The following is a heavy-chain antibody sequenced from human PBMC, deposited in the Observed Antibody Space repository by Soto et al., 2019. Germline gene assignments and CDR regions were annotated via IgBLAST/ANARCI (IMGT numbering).Heavy chain of an antibody. CDR1: GFTVSSNY. V-gene: IGHV3-53*01. J-gene: IGHJ1*01. Sequence: EVQLVESGGGLIQPGGSLRLSCAASGFTVSSNYMSWLRQAPGKGLRWVSVIYSGGSTYYADAVKGRFTISRDNSKNTLYLQMNSLRAEDTAVYYCARDRVESGYPEYFQHWCQGTLVTVSS. D-gene: IGHD3-22*01. CDR2: IYSGGST. CDR3: ARDRVESGYPEYFQH.